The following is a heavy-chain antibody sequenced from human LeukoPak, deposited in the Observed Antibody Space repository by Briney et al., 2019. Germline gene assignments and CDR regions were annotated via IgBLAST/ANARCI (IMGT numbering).Heavy chain of an antibody. CDR2: IYTSGSS. D-gene: IGHD3-22*01. V-gene: IGHV4-4*07. Sequence: SETLSLTCTVSGGSISSYYWSWIRQPAGKGLEWIGRIYTSGSSNYNPSLKSRVTMSVDTSKNQFSLKLSSVTAADTAVYYCARGFGDSSGYYYFDYWGQGTLVTVSS. CDR3: ARGFGDSSGYYYFDY. J-gene: IGHJ4*02. CDR1: GGSISSYY.